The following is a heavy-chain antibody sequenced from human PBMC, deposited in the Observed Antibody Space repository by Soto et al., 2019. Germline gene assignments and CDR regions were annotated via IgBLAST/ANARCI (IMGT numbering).Heavy chain of an antibody. CDR1: GGSISSYY. J-gene: IGHJ5*02. Sequence: QVQLQESGPGLVKPSETLSLTCTVSGGSISSYYWSWIRQPPGKGLEWIGYIYYSGSTNYNPSLKSRVTISVDTSKNQFSLKLSSVTAADTAVYYCARGGDTATYNWFDPWGPGTLVTVSS. D-gene: IGHD5-18*01. CDR3: ARGGDTATYNWFDP. CDR2: IYYSGST. V-gene: IGHV4-59*01.